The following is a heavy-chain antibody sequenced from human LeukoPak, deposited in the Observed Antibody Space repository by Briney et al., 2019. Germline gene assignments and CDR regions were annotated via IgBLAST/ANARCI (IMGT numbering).Heavy chain of an antibody. Sequence: SETLSLTCSVSGGSISNSPYFWGWIRQPPGKGLEWIGTIYYSGTTSYKPSLKSRLTISVDTSENQFSLKLSSVTAADTAVYYCARRLAVAGLYFDYWGQGTLVTVSS. CDR1: GGSISNSPYF. CDR3: ARRLAVAGLYFDY. D-gene: IGHD6-19*01. CDR2: IYYSGTT. J-gene: IGHJ4*02. V-gene: IGHV4-39*01.